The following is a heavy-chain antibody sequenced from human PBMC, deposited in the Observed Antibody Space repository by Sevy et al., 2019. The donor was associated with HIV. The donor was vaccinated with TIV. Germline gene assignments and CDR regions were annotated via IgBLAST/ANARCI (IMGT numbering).Heavy chain of an antibody. CDR1: GFTFSNYT. J-gene: IGHJ4*02. Sequence: GGSLRLSCSASGFTFSNYTMNWVRQAPGKGLEWVSSINSTTSYIYYAESVKGRFTISRDNAKNSLYLQMNSLRAEDTAVYYCARYCSSISCHRRRGVGFDYWGQGTLVTVSS. CDR2: INSTTSYI. D-gene: IGHD2-2*02. V-gene: IGHV3-21*01. CDR3: ARYCSSISCHRRRGVGFDY.